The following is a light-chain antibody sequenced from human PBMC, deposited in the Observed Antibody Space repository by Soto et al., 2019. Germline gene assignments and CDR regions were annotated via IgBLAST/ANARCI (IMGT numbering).Light chain of an antibody. CDR2: EVS. CDR1: SSDVGGYNY. Sequence: QSVLTQPASVSGSPGQSITISCTGTSSDVGGYNYVSWYQQHPGTAPKLMIYEVSNRPSGVSNRFSGSKSGNTASLTISELQAEDEADYYCSSYTSRSTPVFGGGTKLTVL. J-gene: IGLJ2*01. V-gene: IGLV2-14*01. CDR3: SSYTSRSTPV.